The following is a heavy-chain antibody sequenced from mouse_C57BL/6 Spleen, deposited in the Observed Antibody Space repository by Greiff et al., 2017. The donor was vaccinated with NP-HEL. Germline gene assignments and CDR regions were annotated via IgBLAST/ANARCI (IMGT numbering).Heavy chain of an antibody. CDR3: ARHVLGQGYFDV. J-gene: IGHJ1*03. CDR2: ISNGGGST. V-gene: IGHV5-12*01. CDR1: GFTFSDYY. Sequence: EVKLVESGGGLVQPGGSLKLSCAASGFTFSDYYMYWVRQTPEKRLEWVAYISNGGGSTYYPDTVKGRFTISRDNAKNTLYLQMSRLKSEDTAMYYCARHVLGQGYFDVWGTGTTVTVSS. D-gene: IGHD4-1*01.